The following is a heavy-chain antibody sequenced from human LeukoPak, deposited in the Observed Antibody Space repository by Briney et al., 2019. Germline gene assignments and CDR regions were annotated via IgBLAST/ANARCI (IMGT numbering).Heavy chain of an antibody. Sequence: PPETLSLTCTVSDGSISSYYWSWIRQPAGKGLEWIGRIYTSGSPNYNPSLKSRVTMSVDTSKNQFSLKLSSVTAADTAVYYCARSFLEWNNWFDPWGQGTLVTVSS. V-gene: IGHV4-4*07. CDR3: ARSFLEWNNWFDP. J-gene: IGHJ5*02. D-gene: IGHD3-3*01. CDR1: DGSISSYY. CDR2: IYTSGSP.